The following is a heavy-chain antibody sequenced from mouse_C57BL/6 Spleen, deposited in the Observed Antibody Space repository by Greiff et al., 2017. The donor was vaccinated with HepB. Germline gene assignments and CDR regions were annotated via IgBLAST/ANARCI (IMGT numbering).Heavy chain of an antibody. CDR1: GYSITSGYY. D-gene: IGHD2-4*01. CDR2: ISYDGSN. CDR3: ARAYDYEGYFDV. J-gene: IGHJ1*03. Sequence: EVQLQQSGPGLVKPSQSLSLTCSVTGYSITSGYYWNWIRQFPGNKLEWMGYISYDGSNNYNPSLKNRITITRDTSKNQLFLTLNSVTTEDTATYYCARAYDYEGYFDVWGTGTTVTVSS. V-gene: IGHV3-6*01.